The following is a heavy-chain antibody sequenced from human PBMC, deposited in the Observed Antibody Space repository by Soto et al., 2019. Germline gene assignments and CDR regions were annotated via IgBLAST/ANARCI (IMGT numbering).Heavy chain of an antibody. CDR3: ARGGEVVPVASLGWFDP. Sequence: PSETMSVTCSVDGGYISGYCWSWIRQTTGKGLEWIGEINHSGSTNYNPSLKSRVTISVDTSKNNFSLKLSSVTAADTAVYYCARGGEVVPVASLGWFDPWGQGTLVTVSS. J-gene: IGHJ5*02. D-gene: IGHD2-2*01. CDR1: GGYISGYC. V-gene: IGHV4-34*01. CDR2: INHSGST.